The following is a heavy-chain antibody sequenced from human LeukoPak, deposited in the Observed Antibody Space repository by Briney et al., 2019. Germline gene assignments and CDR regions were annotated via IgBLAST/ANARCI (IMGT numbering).Heavy chain of an antibody. Sequence: ASVRVSFKASGYTFNINDINWVRQATGQGGEWMGWMNPDRGNTGYAQKFQGRVTITTDTTTSTGYMELRSLTSDDTAVYYCARVVGLNEWEPHYWGQGTWSPPPQ. CDR2: MNPDRGNT. CDR3: ARVVGLNEWEPHY. J-gene: IGHJ4*02. D-gene: IGHD1-26*01. V-gene: IGHV1-8*01. CDR1: GYTFNIND.